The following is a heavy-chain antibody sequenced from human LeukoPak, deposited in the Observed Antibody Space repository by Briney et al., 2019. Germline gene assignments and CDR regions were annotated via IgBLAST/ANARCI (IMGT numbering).Heavy chain of an antibody. V-gene: IGHV3-30*18. CDR2: ITYDGSNT. CDR1: GFTFSSYG. CDR3: AKPYYYGSRSYMDY. Sequence: AGGSLRLSCAASGFTFSSYGMHWVRQAPGKGLEWVAVITYDGSNTNYPGFVKGRFTISRDNSKNMLYLKMNSLRAEDTAVYYCAKPYYYGSRSYMDYWGQGTLVTVSS. J-gene: IGHJ4*02. D-gene: IGHD3-10*01.